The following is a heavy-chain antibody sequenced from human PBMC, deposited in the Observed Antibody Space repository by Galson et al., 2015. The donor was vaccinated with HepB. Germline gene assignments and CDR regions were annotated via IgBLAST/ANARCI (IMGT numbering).Heavy chain of an antibody. D-gene: IGHD2-8*02. V-gene: IGHV5-51*01. CDR3: ARQQYSTGWYGRTYYYYAMDV. CDR2: IYPDDSDT. Sequence: QSGAEVKKPGESLMISCKGSGYSFTNYWIGWVRQMPGKGLEWMGIIYPDDSDTRYSPSFQGQVTISADKSISTAYLQWSRLKASDTAIYYCARQQYSTGWYGRTYYYYAMDVWGQGTTVTVSS. CDR1: GYSFTNYW. J-gene: IGHJ6*02.